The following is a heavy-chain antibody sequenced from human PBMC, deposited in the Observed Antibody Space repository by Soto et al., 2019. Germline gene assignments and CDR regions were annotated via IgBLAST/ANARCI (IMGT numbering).Heavy chain of an antibody. CDR3: ARTPRGERARWLAL. J-gene: IGHJ5*02. CDR2: IYWDDVK. D-gene: IGHD3-10*01. CDR1: GFSLNTNGVG. V-gene: IGHV2-5*02. Sequence: QITLRESGPTVLKPTQTLTLTCTFSGFSLNTNGVGVGWFRQPPGKALEWLALIYWDDVKPYSLSLRPRLTTXEXTXXSRVVLTMANMDPADTAKYYCARTPRGERARWLALWGQGTLVTVSS.